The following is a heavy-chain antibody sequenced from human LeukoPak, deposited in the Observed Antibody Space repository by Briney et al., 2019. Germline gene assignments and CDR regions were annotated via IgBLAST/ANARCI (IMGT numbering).Heavy chain of an antibody. J-gene: IGHJ4*02. CDR3: TTHDYGVGFGY. V-gene: IGHV3-23*01. CDR1: GFTFSSYA. D-gene: IGHD4-17*01. CDR2: ISGSGGST. Sequence: GGSLRPSCAASGFTFSSYAMSWVRQAPGKGLEWVSAISGSGGSTYYADSVKGRFTISRDNSKNTLYLQMNSLRAEDTAVYYCTTHDYGVGFGYWGQGTLVTVSS.